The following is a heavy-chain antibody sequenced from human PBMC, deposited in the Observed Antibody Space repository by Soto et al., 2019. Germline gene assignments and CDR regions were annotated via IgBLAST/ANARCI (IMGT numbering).Heavy chain of an antibody. CDR2: ISPRSSFI. V-gene: IGHV3-21*01. D-gene: IGHD6-19*01. Sequence: GGSLRLSCAASGFTFSNYNMNWVRQAPGKGLEWVSSISPRSSFIYYADSVKGRFTISRDSAKKSMYLQMNSLRAEDTAVYYCARDRRSSDWFPHIDYWGQGTLVTVSS. J-gene: IGHJ4*02. CDR1: GFTFSNYN. CDR3: ARDRRSSDWFPHIDY.